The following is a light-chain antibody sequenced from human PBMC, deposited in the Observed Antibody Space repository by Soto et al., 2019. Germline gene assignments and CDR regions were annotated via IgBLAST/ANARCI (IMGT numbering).Light chain of an antibody. CDR1: QSVSSY. J-gene: IGKJ3*01. V-gene: IGKV3-11*01. Sequence: EIVLTQSPATLSLSPGERATLSFRSSQSVSSYLAWYQQQPGQAPRLLIYDASNRATGITARFSGSGSGTDVTLTILRLEPEDFAVYYGQQRSNWVTCGPGTKVDIK. CDR2: DAS. CDR3: QQRSNWVT.